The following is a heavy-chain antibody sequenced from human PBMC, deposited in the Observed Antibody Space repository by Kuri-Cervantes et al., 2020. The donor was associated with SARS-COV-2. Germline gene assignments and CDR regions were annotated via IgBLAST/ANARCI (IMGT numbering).Heavy chain of an antibody. D-gene: IGHD3-22*01. CDR1: GFNFGDSY. V-gene: IGHV3-21*01. CDR3: ARSNDSSGYYHWDY. J-gene: IGHJ4*02. CDR2: ISSSSSYI. Sequence: GGSLRLSCAASGFNFGDSYMSWLRQAPGKGLEWVSSISSSSSYIYYADSVKGRFTISRDNAKNSLYLQMNSLRAEDTAVYYCARSNDSSGYYHWDYWGQGTLVTVSS.